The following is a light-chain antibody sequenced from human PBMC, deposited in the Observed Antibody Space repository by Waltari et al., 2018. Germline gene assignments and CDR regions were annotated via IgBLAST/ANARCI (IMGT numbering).Light chain of an antibody. CDR3: QQYNNWLNT. J-gene: IGKJ2*01. V-gene: IGKV3-20*01. CDR1: QSVSSSY. Sequence: EIVLTQSPGTLSLSPGERATLSCRASQSVSSSYLAWYQQKPGQAPRLLIYGASSRATGIPDRFSGSGSGTDFTLTISRLEPEDFAVYYCQQYNNWLNTFGQGTKLEIK. CDR2: GAS.